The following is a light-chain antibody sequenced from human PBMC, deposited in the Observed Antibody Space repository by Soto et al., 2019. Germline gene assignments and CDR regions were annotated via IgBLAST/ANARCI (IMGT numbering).Light chain of an antibody. CDR3: VSYTSDDVRYV. V-gene: IGLV2-14*01. Sequence: QSALTQPASVSGTPGQSITISCTGSNSDIGIYDFVPWYQHHPGKAPKLIVSEVSHRPSGVSNRFSGSKSGNTASLTISGLQSEDEADYYCVSYTSDDVRYVFGTGTQLTVL. CDR1: NSDIGIYDF. CDR2: EVS. J-gene: IGLJ1*01.